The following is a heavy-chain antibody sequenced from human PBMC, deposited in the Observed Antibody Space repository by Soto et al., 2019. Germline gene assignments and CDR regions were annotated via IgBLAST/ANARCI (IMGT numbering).Heavy chain of an antibody. Sequence: QVPLVQSGAEVKKPGSSVTVSCKASGGTFSSYAIHWVRQAPGQGLEWMGGIIPMYGPAKYAQRFQGRVTIPADESTTTVYMALTSLTSQDTAVYYCARVTSMVRGVIDNWFDTWGHGTLVTVSS. CDR2: IIPMYGPA. CDR3: ARVTSMVRGVIDNWFDT. V-gene: IGHV1-69*01. D-gene: IGHD3-10*01. J-gene: IGHJ5*01. CDR1: GGTFSSYA.